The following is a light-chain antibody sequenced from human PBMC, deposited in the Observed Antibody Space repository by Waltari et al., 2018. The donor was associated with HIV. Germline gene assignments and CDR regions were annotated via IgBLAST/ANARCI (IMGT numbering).Light chain of an antibody. CDR2: KVS. Sequence: DGQMTQSPSTLSASVGDRVTITCRATQTISSWLAWYQQNPGKAPKLLIYKVSNLENGVPSRFSGSGSGTEFTLTISSLQPDDFATYFCQQYRTFGQGTKVEI. CDR3: QQYRT. CDR1: QTISSW. J-gene: IGKJ1*01. V-gene: IGKV1-5*03.